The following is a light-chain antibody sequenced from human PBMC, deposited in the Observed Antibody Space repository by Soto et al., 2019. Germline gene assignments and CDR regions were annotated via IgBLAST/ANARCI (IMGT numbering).Light chain of an antibody. V-gene: IGKV3-11*01. J-gene: IGKJ2*03. CDR2: DAS. CDR3: QQHTNWPYS. Sequence: EVVLTQSPATLSLSPGGRATLSCRASQSVSSSLAWYQQKPGQAPRLLISDASNRATGIPARFSGSGSGTDFSLTISSLEPEDFAVYSCQQHTNWPYSFGQGTKREIK. CDR1: QSVSSS.